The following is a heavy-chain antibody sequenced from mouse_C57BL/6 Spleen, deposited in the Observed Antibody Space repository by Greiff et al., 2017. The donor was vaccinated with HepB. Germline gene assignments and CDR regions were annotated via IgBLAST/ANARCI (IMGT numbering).Heavy chain of an antibody. Sequence: VQLKESGPGLVKPSQSLSLTCSVTGYSITSGYYWNWIRQFPGNKLEWMGYISYDGSNNYNPSLKNRISITRDTSKNQFFLKLNSVTTEDTATYYCARGYYYGSTHWYFDVWGTGTTVTVSS. CDR2: ISYDGSN. J-gene: IGHJ1*03. D-gene: IGHD1-1*01. CDR1: GYSITSGYY. CDR3: ARGYYYGSTHWYFDV. V-gene: IGHV3-6*01.